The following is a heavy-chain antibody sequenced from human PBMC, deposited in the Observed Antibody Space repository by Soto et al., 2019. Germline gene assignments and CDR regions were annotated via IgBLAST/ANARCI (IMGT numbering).Heavy chain of an antibody. D-gene: IGHD2-15*01. CDR1: GFTFSSYA. Sequence: LRLSCAASGFTFSSYAMSWVRQAPGKGLEWVSAISGSGGSTYYADSVKGRFTISRDNSKNTLYLQMNSLRAEDTAVYYCAKDRNCSGGSCYSQYYYYYGMDVWGQGTTVTVSS. V-gene: IGHV3-23*01. J-gene: IGHJ6*02. CDR2: ISGSGGST. CDR3: AKDRNCSGGSCYSQYYYYYGMDV.